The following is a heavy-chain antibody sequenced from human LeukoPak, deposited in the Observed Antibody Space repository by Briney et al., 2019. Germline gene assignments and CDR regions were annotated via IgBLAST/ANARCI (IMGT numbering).Heavy chain of an antibody. CDR1: GYTFTSYD. V-gene: IGHV1-8*01. Sequence: GASVKVSCKASGYTFTSYDINWVRQATGQGLEWMGWMNPNSGNTGYAQKFQGRVTMTRNTSISTAYMELSSLRSDDTAVYYCARDRYSSSSHYYYYGMDVWGQGTTVTVSS. D-gene: IGHD6-6*01. J-gene: IGHJ6*02. CDR2: MNPNSGNT. CDR3: ARDRYSSSSHYYYYGMDV.